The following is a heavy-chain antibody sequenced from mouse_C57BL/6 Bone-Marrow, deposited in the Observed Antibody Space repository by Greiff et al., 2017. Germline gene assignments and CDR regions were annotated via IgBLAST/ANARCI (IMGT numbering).Heavy chain of an antibody. CDR1: GYTFTSYW. CDR3: ARWVLRY. CDR2: IDPSDSYT. D-gene: IGHD1-1*01. V-gene: IGHV1-59*01. Sequence: QVQLQQPGAELVRPGTSVKLSCKASGYTFTSYWMHWVKQRPGQGLEWIGVIDPSDSYTNYNQKFKGKATLTVDTSSSTAYMQLSSLTSEDSAVYYCARWVLRYWGQGTLVTVS. J-gene: IGHJ3*01.